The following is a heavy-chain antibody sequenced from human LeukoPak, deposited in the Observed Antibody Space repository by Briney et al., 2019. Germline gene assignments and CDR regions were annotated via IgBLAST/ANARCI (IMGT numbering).Heavy chain of an antibody. D-gene: IGHD6-13*01. V-gene: IGHV4-34*01. CDR2: INHSGGT. CDR3: ARGRGAAAGIYYFDY. J-gene: IGHJ4*02. CDR1: GGSFSGYY. Sequence: SETLSLTCAVYGGSFSGYYWSWIRQPPGKGLEWIGEINHSGGTNYNPSLKSRVTISVDTSKNQFSLKLSSVTAADTAVYYCARGRGAAAGIYYFDYWGQGTLVTVSS.